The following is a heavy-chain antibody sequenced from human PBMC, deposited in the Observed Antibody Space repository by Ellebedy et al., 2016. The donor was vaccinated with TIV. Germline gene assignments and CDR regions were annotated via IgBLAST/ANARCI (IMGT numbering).Heavy chain of an antibody. J-gene: IGHJ6*02. CDR2: IYYSGST. CDR3: ARDLVGDAANDHYYYYGMDV. D-gene: IGHD1-1*01. Sequence: MPSETLSLTCTVSGGSISSYYWSWIRQPPGKGLEWIGYIYYSGSTNYNPSLKSRVTISVDTSKNQFSLKLSSVTAADTAVYYCARDLVGDAANDHYYYYGMDVWGQGTTVTVSS. V-gene: IGHV4-59*01. CDR1: GGSISSYY.